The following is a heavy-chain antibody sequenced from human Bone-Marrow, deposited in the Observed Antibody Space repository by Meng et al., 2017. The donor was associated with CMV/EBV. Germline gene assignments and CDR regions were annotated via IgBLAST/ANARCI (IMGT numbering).Heavy chain of an antibody. D-gene: IGHD2-2*01. J-gene: IGHJ3*02. CDR1: GGSISSSNW. V-gene: IGHV4-4*02. CDR3: ARPVLYCSSTSCYLGAFDI. CDR2: IYHSGST. Sequence: SETLSLTCAVSGGSISSSNWWSWVRQPPGKGLEWIGEIYHSGSTNYNPSLKSRVTISVDKSKHQFSLKLSSVTAADTAVYYSARPVLYCSSTSCYLGAFDIWGQGTMVTVSS.